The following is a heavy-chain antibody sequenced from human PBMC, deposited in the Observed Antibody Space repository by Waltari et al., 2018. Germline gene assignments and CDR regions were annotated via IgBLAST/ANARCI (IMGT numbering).Heavy chain of an antibody. Sequence: QVQLVQSGAEVKKPGSSVKVSCKASGGTFSSYAIRWGRPTPGQGLEWMGRIIPIFGTANYAQKFQGRVTITADKSTSTAYMELSSLRSEDTAVYYCARDCVNGDCYSYYYYGMDVWGQGTTVTVSS. V-gene: IGHV1-69*08. J-gene: IGHJ6*02. CDR1: GGTFSSYA. CDR2: IIPIFGTA. D-gene: IGHD2-21*01. CDR3: ARDCVNGDCYSYYYYGMDV.